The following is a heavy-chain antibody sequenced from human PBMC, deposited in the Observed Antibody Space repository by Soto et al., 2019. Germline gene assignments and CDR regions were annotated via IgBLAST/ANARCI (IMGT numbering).Heavy chain of an antibody. CDR2: VYHTGRT. D-gene: IGHD3-3*01. Sequence: PSETLSLTCGVSGDSISSSNWWNWVRQPPGKGLEWIGYVYHTGRTSYNPSLKSRVSISMDTSKNQFSLNLDSVTAADTAVYFCARDFAYFDSWGQGTLVTVSS. J-gene: IGHJ4*02. CDR3: ARDFAYFDS. CDR1: GDSISSSNW. V-gene: IGHV4-4*02.